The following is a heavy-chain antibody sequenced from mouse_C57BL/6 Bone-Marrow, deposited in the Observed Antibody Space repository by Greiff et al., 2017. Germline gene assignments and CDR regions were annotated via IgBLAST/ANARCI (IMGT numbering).Heavy chain of an antibody. Sequence: VQLQESGAELVRPGTSVKVSCKASGYAFTNYLIEWVKQRPGQGLEWIGVINPGSGGTNYNEKFKGKATLTADKSSSTAYMQLSSLTSEDSAVYFCATWPDAMDYWGQGTSVTVSS. CDR3: ATWPDAMDY. J-gene: IGHJ4*01. V-gene: IGHV1-54*01. CDR2: INPGSGGT. CDR1: GYAFTNYL.